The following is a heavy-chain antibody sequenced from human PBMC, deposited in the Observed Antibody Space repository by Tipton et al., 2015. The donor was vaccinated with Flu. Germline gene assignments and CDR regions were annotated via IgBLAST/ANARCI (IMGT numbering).Heavy chain of an antibody. V-gene: IGHV3-23*01. CDR3: AKDLGQLLVGGYFDY. D-gene: IGHD6-13*01. CDR1: GFTFSAYA. CDR2: ISGSAGTI. Sequence: SLRLSCAASGFTFSAYAMSWVRQAPGKGLEWVSSISGSAGTIYSADSVRGRFTISRENSKSTVYLQMNSLRAEDTAIYYCAKDLGQLLVGGYFDYWGQGTLVTVSS. J-gene: IGHJ4*02.